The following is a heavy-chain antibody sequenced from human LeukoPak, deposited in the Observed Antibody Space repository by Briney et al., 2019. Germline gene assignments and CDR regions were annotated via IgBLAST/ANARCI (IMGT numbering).Heavy chain of an antibody. Sequence: ASVKVSCKASGYTFTSYYMHWVRQAPGQGLEWMGIINPSGGSTSYAQEFQGRVTMTRDTSTSTVYMELSSLRSEDTAVYYCARALDTAMAAYGMDVWGQGTTVTVSS. J-gene: IGHJ6*02. D-gene: IGHD5-18*01. V-gene: IGHV1-46*01. CDR2: INPSGGST. CDR1: GYTFTSYY. CDR3: ARALDTAMAAYGMDV.